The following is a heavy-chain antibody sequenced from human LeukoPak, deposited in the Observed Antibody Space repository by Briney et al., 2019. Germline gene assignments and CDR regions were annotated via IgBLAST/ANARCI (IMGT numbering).Heavy chain of an antibody. CDR1: GYSFTSHW. V-gene: IGHV5-51*01. Sequence: GESLKISCKDSGYSFTSHWIGWVRQMPGKGLEWMGIIYPGDSDTRYRPSFQGQFTISADKSISTAYLQWSSLKASDTAMYYCARHGVRDGYNLFDYWGQGTLVTVSS. D-gene: IGHD5-24*01. CDR2: IYPGDSDT. J-gene: IGHJ4*02. CDR3: ARHGVRDGYNLFDY.